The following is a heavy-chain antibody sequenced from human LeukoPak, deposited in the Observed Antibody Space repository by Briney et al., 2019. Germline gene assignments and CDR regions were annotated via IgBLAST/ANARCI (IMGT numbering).Heavy chain of an antibody. CDR3: ARRGYAREWFDP. J-gene: IGHJ5*02. D-gene: IGHD5-18*01. V-gene: IGHV5-51*01. CDR1: GYSFTTYW. CDR2: IYPGDSDT. Sequence: GESLKISCKASGYSFTTYWIAWVRQMPGKGLEWMGIIYPGDSDTRYSPSFQGQVTISVDKSFSTAYLQWSSLKASDTAMYYCARRGYAREWFDPWGQGTLVTVSS.